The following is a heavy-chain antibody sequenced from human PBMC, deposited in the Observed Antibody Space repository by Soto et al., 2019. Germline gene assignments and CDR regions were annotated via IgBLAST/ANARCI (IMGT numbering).Heavy chain of an antibody. Sequence: SETLSLTCTVSGGSISNSYMSWVRQPPGKGLEWIGYIYYSGSTYYNPSLKSRVTISVDTSKNQFSLKLSSVTAADTAVYYCARAYGDYGENYWGQGTLVTVSS. V-gene: IGHV4-30-4*08. CDR1: GGSISNSY. J-gene: IGHJ4*02. CDR2: IYYSGST. D-gene: IGHD4-17*01. CDR3: ARAYGDYGENY.